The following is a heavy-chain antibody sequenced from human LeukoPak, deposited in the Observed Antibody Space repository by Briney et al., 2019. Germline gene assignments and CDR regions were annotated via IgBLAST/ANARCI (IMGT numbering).Heavy chain of an antibody. J-gene: IGHJ5*02. CDR2: INAGNGNT. CDR3: ARDSPPWASEEDPPFDP. CDR1: GYTFTSYA. Sequence: ASVKVSCKASGYTFTSYAMHWVRQAPGQRLEWMGWINAGNGNTKYSQKSQGRVTITRDTSASTAYMELSSLRSEDTAVYYCARDSPPWASEEDPPFDPWGQGTLVTVSS. V-gene: IGHV1-3*01. D-gene: IGHD3-3*01.